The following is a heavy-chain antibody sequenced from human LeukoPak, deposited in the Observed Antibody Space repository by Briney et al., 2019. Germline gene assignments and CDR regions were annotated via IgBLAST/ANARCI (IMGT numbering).Heavy chain of an antibody. V-gene: IGHV3-66*01. CDR2: IYNGDGT. CDR3: AKATGYLL. Sequence: PGGSLRLSCAAAGFRVRDNHMYWVRQAPGKGLEWVSVIYNGDGTGYADSVKGRFTISRDDSENTLYLQMNSLRAEDTAVYYCAKATGYLLWGQGTLVTVSS. CDR1: GFRVRDNH. J-gene: IGHJ4*02. D-gene: IGHD1-14*01.